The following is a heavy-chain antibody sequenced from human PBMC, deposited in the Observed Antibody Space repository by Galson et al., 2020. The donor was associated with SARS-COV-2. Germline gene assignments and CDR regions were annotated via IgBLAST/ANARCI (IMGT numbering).Heavy chain of an antibody. CDR2: IIPILGIA. CDR3: ARDEFAPGFWSGYWFDP. J-gene: IGHJ5*02. V-gene: IGHV1-69*10. D-gene: IGHD3-3*01. CDR1: GGTFSSYA. Sequence: KISCKASGGTFSSYAISWVRQAPGQGLEWLGGIIPILGIANYAQQFQGRVTITADKSTRTAYMELSSLRSEDTAVYYCARDEFAPGFWSGYWFDPWGQGTLVTVSS.